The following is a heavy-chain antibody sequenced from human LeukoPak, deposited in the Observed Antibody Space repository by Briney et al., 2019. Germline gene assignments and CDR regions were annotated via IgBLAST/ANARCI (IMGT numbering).Heavy chain of an antibody. Sequence: ASVTDSCKASGYTFTGHHMHWVRQAPGQGLEWMGLISPNGGSTNYAQKVKGRVTMTRDTSISTAYMELSRLRSDDTAVYYCARGGCSGGICYRWFDPWGQGTLVTVSS. V-gene: IGHV1-2*06. CDR3: ARGGCSGGICYRWFDP. J-gene: IGHJ5*02. CDR2: ISPNGGST. CDR1: GYTFTGHH. D-gene: IGHD2-15*01.